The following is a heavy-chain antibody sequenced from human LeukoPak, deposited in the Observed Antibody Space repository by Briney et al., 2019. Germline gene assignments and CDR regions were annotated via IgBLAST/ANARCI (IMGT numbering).Heavy chain of an antibody. CDR1: EYSFPNYC. CDR2: IYPDDSDT. J-gene: IGHJ4*02. D-gene: IGHD6-13*01. Sequence: GESLKISCKHSEYSFPNYCIGWVRQMPGKGLEWMGIIYPDDSDTRYSPSFQGQVTISAYRSISTAYLQWSSLKASDTAMYYCAIGRGGQQLGDYWGQGTLVTVSS. V-gene: IGHV5-51*01. CDR3: AIGRGGQQLGDY.